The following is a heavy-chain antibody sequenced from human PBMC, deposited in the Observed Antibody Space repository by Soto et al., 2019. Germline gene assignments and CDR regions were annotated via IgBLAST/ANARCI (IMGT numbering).Heavy chain of an antibody. CDR1: GFTFSSYW. CDR2: INSDGSST. Sequence: GGSLRLSCAASGFTFSSYWMHWVRQAPGKGLVWVSRINSDGSSTFYADSVKGRFTISRDNAKNTLYLQMNSLRAEDTAVYYCAKDRTGSSWYPYYYGMDVWGQGTTVTVSS. V-gene: IGHV3-74*01. J-gene: IGHJ6*02. CDR3: AKDRTGSSWYPYYYGMDV. D-gene: IGHD6-13*01.